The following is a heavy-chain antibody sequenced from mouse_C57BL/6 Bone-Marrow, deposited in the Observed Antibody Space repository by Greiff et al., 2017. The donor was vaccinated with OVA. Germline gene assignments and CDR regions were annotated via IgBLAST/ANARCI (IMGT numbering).Heavy chain of an antibody. J-gene: IGHJ4*01. V-gene: IGHV1-76*01. Sequence: QVQLKESGAELVRPGASVKLSCKASGYTFTDYYINWVKQRPGQGLEWIARIYPGSGNTYYNEKLKGKATLTAEKSSSTAYMQLSSLTSEDSAVYFCARWGRLRYAMDYWGQGTSVTVSS. CDR3: ARWGRLRYAMDY. CDR2: IYPGSGNT. D-gene: IGHD2-4*01. CDR1: GYTFTDYY.